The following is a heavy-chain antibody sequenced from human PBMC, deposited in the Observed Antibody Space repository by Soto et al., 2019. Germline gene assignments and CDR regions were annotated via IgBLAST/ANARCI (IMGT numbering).Heavy chain of an antibody. Sequence: QVQLVQSGAEVKKPGSSVKVSCKASGGTFSSYTISWVRQAPGQGLEWMGRIIPILGIANYAQKFQGRVTITADKATSTAYMELSSLRSEDTAVYYCARDQGGNPSDYWGQGTLVTVSS. CDR1: GGTFSSYT. J-gene: IGHJ4*02. D-gene: IGHD1-26*01. CDR2: IIPILGIA. CDR3: ARDQGGNPSDY. V-gene: IGHV1-69*08.